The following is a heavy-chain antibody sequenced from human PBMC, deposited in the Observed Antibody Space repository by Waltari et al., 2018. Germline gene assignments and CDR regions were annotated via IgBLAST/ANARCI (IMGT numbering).Heavy chain of an antibody. CDR1: GFTFSSYG. V-gene: IGHV3-30*02. CDR3: AKDSGY. D-gene: IGHD3-10*01. J-gene: IGHJ4*02. CDR2: IRYDGINK. Sequence: QVQLVESGGGVVQPGGSLRLSCAASGFTFSSYGMHWVRQAPGKGFGWVAFIRYDGINKYYADSGKGRFTISRDNSKNTLYLQMNSLRAEDTAVYYCAKDSGYWGQGTLVTVSS.